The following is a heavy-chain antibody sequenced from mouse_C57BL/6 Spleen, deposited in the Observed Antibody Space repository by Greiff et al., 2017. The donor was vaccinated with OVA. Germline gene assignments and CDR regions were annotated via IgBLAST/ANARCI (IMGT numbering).Heavy chain of an antibody. Sequence: VQGVESGPELVKPGASVKISCKASGYAFSSSWMNWVKQRPGKGLEWIGRIYPGDGDTNYNGKFKGKATLTADKSSSTAYMQLSSLTSEDSAVYFCARRNDYDEAWFAYWGQGTLVTVSA. CDR3: ARRNDYDEAWFAY. CDR1: GYAFSSSW. D-gene: IGHD2-4*01. V-gene: IGHV1-82*01. CDR2: IYPGDGDT. J-gene: IGHJ3*01.